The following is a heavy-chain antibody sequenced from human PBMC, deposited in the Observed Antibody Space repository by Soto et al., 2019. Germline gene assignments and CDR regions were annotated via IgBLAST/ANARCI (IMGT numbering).Heavy chain of an antibody. Sequence: SGPTLVNPTQPLTLTCTFSGFSLSTSGMCVTWIRQPPGKALEWLARIDWDDDKYYSTSLKTRLTISKDTSKNQVVLTMTKMDPVDTATYYCARIMVITNDAFDIWGQGTMVTVSS. D-gene: IGHD3-22*01. CDR3: ARIMVITNDAFDI. CDR1: GFSLSTSGMC. V-gene: IGHV2-70*11. CDR2: IDWDDDK. J-gene: IGHJ3*02.